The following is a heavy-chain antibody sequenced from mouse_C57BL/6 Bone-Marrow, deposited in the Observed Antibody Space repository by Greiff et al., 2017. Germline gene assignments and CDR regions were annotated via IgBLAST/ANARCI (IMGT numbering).Heavy chain of an antibody. Sequence: QVQLQQSGAELVKPGASVQMSCKASGYTFTSYWITWVKQRPGQGLEWIGDIYPGSGSTNYNEKFKSKATLTVDTSSSTAYMQLSSLTSEDSAVYYCARGSLSMDYWGQGTSVTVSS. CDR1: GYTFTSYW. CDR2: IYPGSGST. D-gene: IGHD6-2*01. J-gene: IGHJ4*01. V-gene: IGHV1-55*01. CDR3: ARGSLSMDY.